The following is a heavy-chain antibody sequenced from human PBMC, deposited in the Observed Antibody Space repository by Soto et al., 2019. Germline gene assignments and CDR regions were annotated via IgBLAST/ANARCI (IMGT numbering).Heavy chain of an antibody. D-gene: IGHD3-3*01. CDR2: ISGSGGST. CDR1: GFTFSSYA. Sequence: SLRLSCAASGFTFSSYAMSWVRQAPGKGLEWVSAISGSGGSTYYADSVKGRFTISRDNSKNTLYLQMNSLRAEDTAVYYCAKPPPYDFWSGYSPHYYYYYMDVWGKGTTVTVSS. J-gene: IGHJ6*03. CDR3: AKPPPYDFWSGYSPHYYYYYMDV. V-gene: IGHV3-23*01.